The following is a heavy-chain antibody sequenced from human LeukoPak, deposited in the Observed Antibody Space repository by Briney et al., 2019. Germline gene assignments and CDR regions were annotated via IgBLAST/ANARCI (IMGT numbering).Heavy chain of an antibody. J-gene: IGHJ3*02. CDR2: IYYSGSP. V-gene: IGHV4-31*03. D-gene: IGHD1-26*01. Sequence: PSQTLSLTCTASGGSISRGGYYWSWIRQRPGKGLEWIGFIYYSGSPNYNPSLKSRGTISVDTSKNQFSLKLTSVTVADTAVYYCAKDRSDAFDIWGQGTMVTVSS. CDR1: GGSISRGGYY. CDR3: AKDRSDAFDI.